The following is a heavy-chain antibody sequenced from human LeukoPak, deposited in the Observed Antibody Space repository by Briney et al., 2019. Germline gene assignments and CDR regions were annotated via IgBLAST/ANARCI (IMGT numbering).Heavy chain of an antibody. J-gene: IGHJ4*02. CDR3: TPVGY. Sequence: GGSLRLSCAASGFTFSSYWMHWVRQAPGKGLVWVSRINSDGSITTYADSVKGRFTISRDNARNTLYLQMNSLRAEDTAVYYCTPVGYWGQGTLVTVSS. CDR2: INSDGSIT. CDR1: GFTFSSYW. V-gene: IGHV3-74*01. D-gene: IGHD1-26*01.